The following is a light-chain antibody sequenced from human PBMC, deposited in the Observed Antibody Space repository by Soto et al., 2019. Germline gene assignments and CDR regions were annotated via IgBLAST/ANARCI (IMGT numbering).Light chain of an antibody. V-gene: IGLV1-40*01. J-gene: IGLJ2*01. Sequence: CPGSSSNIGAGYDVHWYQQFPGSAPRLLIFSNNNRPSGVPDRFSGSKSGTSASLDISGLQADDEADYYCQSFDTRLNSVVFGGGTKLTVL. CDR3: QSFDTRLNSVV. CDR2: SNN. CDR1: SSNIGAGYD.